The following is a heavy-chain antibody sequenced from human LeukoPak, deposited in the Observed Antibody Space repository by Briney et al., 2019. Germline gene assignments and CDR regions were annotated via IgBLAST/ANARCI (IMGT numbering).Heavy chain of an antibody. V-gene: IGHV4-34*01. CDR1: GGSFSGYY. CDR2: INHSGST. D-gene: IGHD3-10*01. Sequence: SETLSLTCAVYGGSFSGYYWSWIRQPPGKGLEWIGEINHSGSTNYNPSLKSRVTISVDTSKNQFSLKLSSVTAADTAVYYCARRPPYGSGRLYYFDYWGQGTLVTVSS. J-gene: IGHJ4*02. CDR3: ARRPPYGSGRLYYFDY.